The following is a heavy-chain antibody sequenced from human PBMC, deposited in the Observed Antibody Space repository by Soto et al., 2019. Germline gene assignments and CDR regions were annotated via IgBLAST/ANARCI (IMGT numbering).Heavy chain of an antibody. CDR1: GFSLSTSGVG. CDR3: VNTLRWLYFDL. D-gene: IGHD5-18*01. V-gene: IGHV2-5*02. J-gene: IGHJ2*01. Sequence: QITLKESAPTLVKPTQTLTLTCTFSGFSLSTSGVGVGWIRQPPGKALEWLAPIYWDHSERYSPSLKSRLTITKDIAKNQVVLTLTNRDPVDTAAYCCVNTLRWLYFDLWGRGTLVTVSS. CDR2: IYWDHSE.